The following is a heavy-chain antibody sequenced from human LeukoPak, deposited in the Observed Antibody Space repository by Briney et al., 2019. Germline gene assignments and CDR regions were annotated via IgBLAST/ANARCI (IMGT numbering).Heavy chain of an antibody. J-gene: IGHJ4*02. CDR1: GFTFSNYY. CDR2: ISYDGSNK. V-gene: IGHV3-30*03. CDR3: ATLSDIVVVPAAMPLDY. Sequence: GGPLRLSCAASGFTFSNYYMSWIRQAPGKGLEWVAVISYDGSNKYYADSVKGRFTISRDNSKNTLYLQMNSLRAEDTAVYYCATLSDIVVVPAAMPLDYWGQGTLVTVSS. D-gene: IGHD2-2*01.